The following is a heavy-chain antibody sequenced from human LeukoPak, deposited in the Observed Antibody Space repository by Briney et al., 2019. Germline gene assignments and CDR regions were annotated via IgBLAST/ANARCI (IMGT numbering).Heavy chain of an antibody. V-gene: IGHV3-23*01. D-gene: IGHD1-1*01. J-gene: IGHJ4*02. CDR3: VKDGGTYQPPKMYYFDY. Sequence: GGSLRLSCAASGFIFSSYPMSWVRQAPGKGLEWVSGISGSAGSTYYADSVKGRFTISRDNSKNTLHLQMNSLRVEDTAVYYCVKDGGTYQPPKMYYFDYWGQGALVTVSS. CDR1: GFIFSSYP. CDR2: ISGSAGST.